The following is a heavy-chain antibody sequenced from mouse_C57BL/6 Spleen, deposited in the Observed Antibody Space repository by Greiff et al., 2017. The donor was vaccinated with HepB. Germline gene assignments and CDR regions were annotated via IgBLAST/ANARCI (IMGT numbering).Heavy chain of an antibody. CDR3: ARRLYAMDY. V-gene: IGHV5-17*01. CDR2: ISSGSSTI. CDR1: GFTFSDYG. Sequence: EVKLMESGGGLVKPGGSLKLSCAASGFTFSDYGMHWVRQAPEQGLEWVAYISSGSSTIYYADTVKGRITISRDNAKNTLFLQMTSLRSEDTAMYYCARRLYAMDYWGQGTSVTVSS. J-gene: IGHJ4*01.